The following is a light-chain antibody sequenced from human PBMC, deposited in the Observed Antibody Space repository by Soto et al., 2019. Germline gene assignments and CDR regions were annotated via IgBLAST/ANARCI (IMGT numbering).Light chain of an antibody. J-gene: IGKJ4*01. Sequence: EIVMTQSPATLSMSPGERVSISCRASQTVSNNLAWYQQKPGQAPRLLIYGASTRAIGAAARFSGSGSGTEFTLTITSLQSEEFAVYYCQQYHKWPPFTFGGGTVVEIK. CDR2: GAS. CDR3: QQYHKWPPFT. V-gene: IGKV3-15*01. CDR1: QTVSNN.